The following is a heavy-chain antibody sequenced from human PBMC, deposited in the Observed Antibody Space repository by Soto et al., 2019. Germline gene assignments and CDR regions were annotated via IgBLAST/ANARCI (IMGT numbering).Heavy chain of an antibody. CDR3: ARDYERTRGPLDY. D-gene: IGHD3-3*01. J-gene: IGHJ4*02. Sequence: PGGSLRLSCAAPGFTFSSYSMNWVRQAPGKGLEWVSSISSSSSYIYYADSVKGRFTISRDNAKNSLYLQMNSLRAEDTAVYYCARDYERTRGPLDYWGQGTLVTVSS. V-gene: IGHV3-21*01. CDR1: GFTFSSYS. CDR2: ISSSSSYI.